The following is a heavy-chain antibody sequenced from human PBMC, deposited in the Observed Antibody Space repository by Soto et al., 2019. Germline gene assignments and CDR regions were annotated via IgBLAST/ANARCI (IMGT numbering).Heavy chain of an antibody. D-gene: IGHD3-22*01. CDR1: GYSFTGYW. V-gene: IGHV5-51*01. CDR2: IYPGDSDT. Sequence: GESLKISCKGSGYSFTGYWIGWVRQMPGKGLEGMGIIYPGDSDTRYSPSFQGQFTISADKSISTAYLQWSSLKASDTALYYCTTLDHYDSSRYYFSAFDIWGQGTTVTVS. J-gene: IGHJ3*02. CDR3: TTLDHYDSSRYYFSAFDI.